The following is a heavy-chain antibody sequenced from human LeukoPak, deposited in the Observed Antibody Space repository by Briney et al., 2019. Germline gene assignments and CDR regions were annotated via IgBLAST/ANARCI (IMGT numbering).Heavy chain of an antibody. CDR3: ASRGYYDSSGYRDY. CDR1: GFTFSNYW. J-gene: IGHJ4*02. CDR2: LNADGNSI. Sequence: GGSLRLSCAASGFTFSNYWMHWVRQAPGKGLVWVSRLNADGNSITYADSVKGRFTISRDNAKNSLYLQMNSLRAEDTAVYYCASRGYYDSSGYRDYWGQGTLVTVSS. D-gene: IGHD3-22*01. V-gene: IGHV3-74*01.